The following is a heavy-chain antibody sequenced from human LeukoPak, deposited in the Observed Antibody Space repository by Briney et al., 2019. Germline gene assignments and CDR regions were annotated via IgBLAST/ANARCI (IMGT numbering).Heavy chain of an antibody. Sequence: SETLSLTCAVYGGSFSAYDWNWIRQSPGKGLEWIGEINYGGSTKYNPSLKSQVTISVDTSKNQFSLNLSSVTAADTAVYYCARGFPAGSGSRGSHAFDIWGQGTMVTVSS. V-gene: IGHV4-34*01. D-gene: IGHD5-12*01. CDR2: INYGGST. CDR1: GGSFSAYD. J-gene: IGHJ3*02. CDR3: ARGFPAGSGSRGSHAFDI.